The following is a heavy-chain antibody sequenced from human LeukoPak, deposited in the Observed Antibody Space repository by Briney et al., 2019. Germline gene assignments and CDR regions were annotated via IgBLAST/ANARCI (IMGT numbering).Heavy chain of an antibody. J-gene: IGHJ4*02. Sequence: ASVKVSCKVSGYTPTELSMHWVRQAPGKGLEWMGGFDPEDGETIYAQKFQGRVTMTEDTSTDTAYMELSSLRSEDTAVYYCATVASRFGESYYFDYWGQGTLVTVSS. CDR1: GYTPTELS. CDR3: ATVASRFGESYYFDY. V-gene: IGHV1-24*01. D-gene: IGHD3-10*01. CDR2: FDPEDGET.